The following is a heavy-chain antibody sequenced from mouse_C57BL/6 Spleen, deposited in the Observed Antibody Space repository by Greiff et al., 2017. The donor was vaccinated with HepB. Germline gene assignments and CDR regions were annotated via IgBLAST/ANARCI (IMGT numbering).Heavy chain of an antibody. J-gene: IGHJ1*03. CDR2: IDPNSGGT. CDR1: GYTFTSYW. D-gene: IGHD2-14*01. CDR3: AYDGAYWYFDV. V-gene: IGHV1-72*01. Sequence: QVQLKQPGAELVKPGASVKLSCKASGYTFTSYWMHWVKQRPGRGLEWIGRIDPNSGGTKYNEKFKSKATLTVDKPSSTAYMQLSSLTSEDSAVYYCAYDGAYWYFDVWGTGTTVTVSS.